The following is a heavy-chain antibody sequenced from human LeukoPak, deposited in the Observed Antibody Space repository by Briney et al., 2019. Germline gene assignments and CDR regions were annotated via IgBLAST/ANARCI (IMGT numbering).Heavy chain of an antibody. CDR2: ISGSGGST. CDR1: GFTFSSYA. V-gene: IGHV3-23*01. D-gene: IGHD2-15*01. CDR3: AKDSASVGVAATGNWFDP. Sequence: GGSLRLSCAASGFTFSSYAMSWVRQAPGKGLEWVSAISGSGGSTYYADSVKGRFTISRDNSKNTLYLQMNSLRAEDTAVYYCAKDSASVGVAATGNWFDPWGQGTLVTVSS. J-gene: IGHJ5*02.